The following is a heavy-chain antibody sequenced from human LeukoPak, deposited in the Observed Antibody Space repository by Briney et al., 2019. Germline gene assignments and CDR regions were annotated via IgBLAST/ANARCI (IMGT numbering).Heavy chain of an antibody. V-gene: IGHV1-18*01. J-gene: IGHJ6*02. D-gene: IGHD3-3*01. Sequence: ASVKVSCKASGYTFTSYGISWVRQAPGQGLEWMGWISAYNGNTNYAQKLQGRVTMTTDTSTSTAYMELRSLRSDDTAVYYCARGRDFWSALYYYGMDVWGQGTTVTVSS. CDR1: GYTFTSYG. CDR2: ISAYNGNT. CDR3: ARGRDFWSALYYYGMDV.